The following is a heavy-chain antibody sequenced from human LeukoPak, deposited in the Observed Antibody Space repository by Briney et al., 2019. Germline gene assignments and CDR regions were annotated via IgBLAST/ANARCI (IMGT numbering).Heavy chain of an antibody. CDR3: ARHMDIVVVLAAAFDY. CDR1: GYTFTGYY. V-gene: IGHV1-18*04. CDR2: ISAYNGNT. D-gene: IGHD2-2*03. J-gene: IGHJ4*02. Sequence: ASVKVSGKASGYTFTGYYMHWVRQAPGQGLEWMGWISAYNGNTNYAQKLQGRVTMTTDTSTSTAYMELRSLRSDDTAVYYCARHMDIVVVLAAAFDYWGQGTLVTVSS.